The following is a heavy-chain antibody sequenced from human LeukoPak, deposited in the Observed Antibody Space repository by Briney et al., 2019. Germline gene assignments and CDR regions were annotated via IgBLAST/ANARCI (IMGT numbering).Heavy chain of an antibody. V-gene: IGHV3-74*01. CDR3: ARGGSYLSAFDI. J-gene: IGHJ3*02. Sequence: GGSLRLSCAASGFTFTSYWMQWVRQAPGKGLVWVSRINIDGSSTTYADSVKGRFTISRDNAKNTLYLQMNSLRAEDTAVYYCARGGSYLSAFDIWGQGTMVTVSS. CDR2: INIDGSST. D-gene: IGHD1-26*01. CDR1: GFTFTSYW.